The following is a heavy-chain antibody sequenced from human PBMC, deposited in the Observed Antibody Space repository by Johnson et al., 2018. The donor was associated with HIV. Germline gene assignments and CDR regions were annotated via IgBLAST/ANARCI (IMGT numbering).Heavy chain of an antibody. CDR2: SYSGGST. CDR3: AKDLETGDDYVWGSYQLGAFDI. Sequence: VQLVESGGGLIQPGGSLRLSCAASGFTVSSNYMSWVRQAPGKGLEWVSGSYSGGSTYYADSVKGRFTLSRDSSKNTLYLQMNSLRAEDTAVYYCAKDLETGDDYVWGSYQLGAFDIWGQGTMVTVSS. J-gene: IGHJ3*02. D-gene: IGHD3-16*02. CDR1: GFTVSSNY. V-gene: IGHV3-53*01.